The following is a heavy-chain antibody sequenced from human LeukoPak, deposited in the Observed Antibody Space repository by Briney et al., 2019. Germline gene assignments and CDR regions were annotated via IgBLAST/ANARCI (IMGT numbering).Heavy chain of an antibody. D-gene: IGHD3-3*01. CDR2: ISYDGSNK. Sequence: GGSLRLSCAASGFTFSSYAMHWVRQAPGKGLEWVAVISYDGSNKYYADSVKGRFTISRDNAKNSLYLQMNSLRAEDTALYYCARVPYYDFWSGYYEGNYYMDVWGKGTTVTVSS. CDR3: ARVPYYDFWSGYYEGNYYMDV. V-gene: IGHV3-30*04. J-gene: IGHJ6*03. CDR1: GFTFSSYA.